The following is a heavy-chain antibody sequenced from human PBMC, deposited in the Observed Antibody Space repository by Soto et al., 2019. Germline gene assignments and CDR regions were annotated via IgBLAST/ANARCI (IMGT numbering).Heavy chain of an antibody. J-gene: IGHJ2*01. Sequence: EVQLVESGGGLVQPGGSLRLSCAASGLTVSSNYMSWVRQAPGKGLEWVSVIYSGGDTYYADSVKGRFTISRHDSGNTLSLQMSGLRPEDTAVYYCAREKGARDCFDLWGPGTLVTVSS. V-gene: IGHV3-53*04. CDR3: AREKGARDCFDL. CDR1: GLTVSSNY. D-gene: IGHD2-21*01. CDR2: IYSGGDT.